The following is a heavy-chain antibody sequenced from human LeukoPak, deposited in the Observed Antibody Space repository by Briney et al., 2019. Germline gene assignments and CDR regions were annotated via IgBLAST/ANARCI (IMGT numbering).Heavy chain of an antibody. CDR2: IIPIFGTA. D-gene: IGHD3/OR15-3a*01. CDR3: ARVSSGDSWTLVPSAFDI. CDR1: GGTFSSYA. V-gene: IGHV1-69*13. J-gene: IGHJ3*02. Sequence: PVKVSCKASGGTFSSYAISWVRQAPGQGLEWMGGIIPIFGTANYAQKFQGRVTITADESTSTAYMELSSLRSEDTAVYYCARVSSGDSWTLVPSAFDIWGQGTMVTVSS.